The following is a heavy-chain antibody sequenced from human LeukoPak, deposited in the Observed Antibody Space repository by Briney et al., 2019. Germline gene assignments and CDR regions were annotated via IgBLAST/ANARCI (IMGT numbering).Heavy chain of an antibody. V-gene: IGHV1-18*04. CDR3: ARQYYYGSGSYYNGVPFPFDP. D-gene: IGHD3-10*01. J-gene: IGHJ5*02. Sequence: ASVKVSCKASGYTFTSYGISWVRQAPGQWLEWMGWISAYNGNTNYAQKLQGRVTMTTDTSTSTAYMELRSLRSDDTAVYYCARQYYYGSGSYYNGVPFPFDPWGQGTLVTVSS. CDR1: GYTFTSYG. CDR2: ISAYNGNT.